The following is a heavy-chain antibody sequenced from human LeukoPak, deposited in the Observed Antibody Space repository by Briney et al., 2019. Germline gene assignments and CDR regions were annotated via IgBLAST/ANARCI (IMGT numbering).Heavy chain of an antibody. Sequence: QPGGSLRLSCAASGFSFSDHYMAWVRLAPGKGLEWVGRIKNKANSYGTDYAASVKGRFTLSRDDSKDSLYLQMNSLRSEDTALYYCTRVRLGAATQYFDYWGQGTLVTVSS. V-gene: IGHV3-72*01. J-gene: IGHJ4*02. CDR1: GFSFSDHY. CDR3: TRVRLGAATQYFDY. D-gene: IGHD1-26*01. CDR2: IKNKANSYGT.